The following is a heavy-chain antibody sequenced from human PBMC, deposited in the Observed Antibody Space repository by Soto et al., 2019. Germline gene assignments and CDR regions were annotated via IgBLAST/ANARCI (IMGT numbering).Heavy chain of an antibody. D-gene: IGHD3-22*01. V-gene: IGHV3-49*03. CDR2: IRSKADGGTT. CDR1: GFTVGDYA. Sequence: GGSLRLSCTASGFTVGDYAMSWFRQAPGNGLVGGGFIRSKADGGTTEYAASVKGRLTISRDDSKSIAYLQMNSLKTEDTAVYYCTKVRADYFDGSGPNYWGQGT. J-gene: IGHJ4*02. CDR3: TKVRADYFDGSGPNY.